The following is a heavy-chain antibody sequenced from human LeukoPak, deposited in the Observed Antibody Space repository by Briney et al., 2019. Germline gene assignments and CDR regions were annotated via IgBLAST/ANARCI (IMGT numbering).Heavy chain of an antibody. Sequence: GASVKVSCKASGYTFTSYDINWVRQATGQGLEWMGRMNPNSGNTGYAQKFQGRVTITRNTSITTAYMELSSLRSEDPAVYYCARGRDFWTGYYTDYDYWGQGTLVTVSS. D-gene: IGHD3/OR15-3a*01. V-gene: IGHV1-8*03. J-gene: IGHJ4*02. CDR2: MNPNSGNT. CDR3: ARGRDFWTGYYTDYDY. CDR1: GYTFTSYD.